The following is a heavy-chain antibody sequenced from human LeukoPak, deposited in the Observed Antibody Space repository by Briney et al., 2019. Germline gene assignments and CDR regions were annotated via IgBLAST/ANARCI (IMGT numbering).Heavy chain of an antibody. CDR1: GGSISSGNYY. V-gene: IGHV4-61*02. CDR3: ARGRDSRGYQFMGFDS. J-gene: IGHJ4*02. Sequence: SETLSLTCTVSGGSISSGNYYWNWIRQPAGRGLEWIGRIWADGAPTYRPSLKSRVTISVDTSKNQFSLRLSSVTAADTAVYYCARGRDSRGYQFMGFDSWGQGTLVTVSS. D-gene: IGHD3-22*01. CDR2: IWADGAP.